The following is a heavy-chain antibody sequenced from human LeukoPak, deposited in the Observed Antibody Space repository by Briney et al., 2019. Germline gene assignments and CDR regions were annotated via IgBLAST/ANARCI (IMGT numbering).Heavy chain of an antibody. D-gene: IGHD3-10*01. CDR3: AREPSGSGSYDY. CDR1: GHTFTVYC. Sequence: ASVKVSCKASGHTFTVYCMHWVRHAPGQGLGWMGWIDPNSGGTNYAQKFQGRVTMTRDTSISTAYMELSRLRSDDTAVYYCAREPSGSGSYDYWGQGTLVTVSS. J-gene: IGHJ4*02. V-gene: IGHV1-2*02. CDR2: IDPNSGGT.